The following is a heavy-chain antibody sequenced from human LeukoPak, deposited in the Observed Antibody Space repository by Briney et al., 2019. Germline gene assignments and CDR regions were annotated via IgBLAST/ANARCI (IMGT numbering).Heavy chain of an antibody. CDR3: ARQPSLTPFDY. CDR1: GYSFTNYW. D-gene: IGHD2-15*01. CDR2: IYPGDYDI. J-gene: IGHJ4*02. V-gene: IGHV5-51*01. Sequence: GESLKISCKGSGYSFTNYWIAWVRQMPGKGLEWMGIIYPGDYDIRYSPSFQGQVTISADKSISTAYLQWSSLKASGTAMYYCARQPSLTPFDYWGQGTLVTVSS.